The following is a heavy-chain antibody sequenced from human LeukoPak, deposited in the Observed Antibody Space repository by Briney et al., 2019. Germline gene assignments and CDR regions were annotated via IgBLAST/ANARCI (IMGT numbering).Heavy chain of an antibody. Sequence: GGSLRLSCAASGFTVSSNYMSWVRQAPGKGLEWVSVIYSGGSTYYADSVKGRFTISRDNSKNTLYLQMNSLRAEDTAVYYCAKDSIAARPSWFDPWGQGTLVTVSS. V-gene: IGHV3-66*02. CDR3: AKDSIAARPSWFDP. CDR1: GFTVSSNY. J-gene: IGHJ5*02. CDR2: IYSGGST. D-gene: IGHD6-6*01.